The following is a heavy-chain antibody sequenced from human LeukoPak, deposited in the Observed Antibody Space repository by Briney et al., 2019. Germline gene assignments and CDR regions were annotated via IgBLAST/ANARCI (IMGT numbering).Heavy chain of an antibody. J-gene: IGHJ6*02. CDR2: ISYDGSNK. CDR1: GFTFSSYA. Sequence: PGGSLRLSCAASGFTFSSYAMHWVRQAPGKGLEWVAVISYDGSNKYYADSVKGRFTISRDNFKNTLYLQMNSLRAEDTAVYYCARDRGYSYGLDYYYYGMDVWGQGTTVTVSS. D-gene: IGHD5-18*01. V-gene: IGHV3-30-3*01. CDR3: ARDRGYSYGLDYYYYGMDV.